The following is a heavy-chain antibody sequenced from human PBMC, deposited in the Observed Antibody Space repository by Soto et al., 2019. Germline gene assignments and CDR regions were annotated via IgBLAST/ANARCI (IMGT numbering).Heavy chain of an antibody. Sequence: SETLARTCTVSGGSISSSSYYWGWIREPPVKGLEWIGSIYYSGSTYYNPSLKSRVTISVDTSKNQFSLKLSSVTAADTAVYYSARGAQRLFDYWGEGLMVTDSS. CDR2: IYYSGST. D-gene: IGHD6-25*01. CDR1: GGSISSSSYY. CDR3: ARGAQRLFDY. V-gene: IGHV4-39*01. J-gene: IGHJ4*02.